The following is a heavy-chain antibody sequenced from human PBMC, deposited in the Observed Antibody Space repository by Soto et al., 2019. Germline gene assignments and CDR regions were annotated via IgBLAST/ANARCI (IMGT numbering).Heavy chain of an antibody. CDR2: ISYDGDDK. CDR3: ASDRGEMATVALAQ. V-gene: IGHV3-30-3*01. D-gene: IGHD4-4*01. Sequence: QVQLVESGGGVVQPGTSLRLSCAASGFIFSSYGLHWVRQSPGKGLEWVAVISYDGDDKNYADSVKGRFTISRDNSKRALNLQMNNLRFEDTAVYYCASDRGEMATVALAQWGQGTLVSVSS. CDR1: GFIFSSYG. J-gene: IGHJ4*02.